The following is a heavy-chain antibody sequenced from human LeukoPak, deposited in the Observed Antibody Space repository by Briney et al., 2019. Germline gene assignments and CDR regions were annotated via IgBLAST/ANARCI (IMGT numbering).Heavy chain of an antibody. J-gene: IGHJ6*02. V-gene: IGHV1-18*01. CDR1: GYTFTSYG. CDR3: ARTIKVVVPAANYYYYGMDV. D-gene: IGHD2-2*01. Sequence: ASVKISCKASGYTFTSYGISWVRQAPGQGLEWMGWISAYNGNTNYAQKLQGRDTMTTDTSTSTAYMELRSLRSDDTAVYYCARTIKVVVPAANYYYYGMDVWGQGTTVTVSS. CDR2: ISAYNGNT.